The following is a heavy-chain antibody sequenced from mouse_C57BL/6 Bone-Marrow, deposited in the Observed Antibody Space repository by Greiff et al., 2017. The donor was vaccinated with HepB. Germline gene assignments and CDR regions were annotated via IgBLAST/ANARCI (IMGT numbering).Heavy chain of an antibody. Sequence: DVKLVESGGGLVKPGGSLKLSCAASGFTFSSYAMSWVRQTPEKRLEWVATISDGGSYTYYPDNVKGRFTISRDNAKNNLYLQMSHLKSEDTAMYYCARDNYSIYAMDYWGQGTSVTVSS. D-gene: IGHD2-5*01. CDR2: ISDGGSYT. CDR3: ARDNYSIYAMDY. CDR1: GFTFSSYA. J-gene: IGHJ4*01. V-gene: IGHV5-4*01.